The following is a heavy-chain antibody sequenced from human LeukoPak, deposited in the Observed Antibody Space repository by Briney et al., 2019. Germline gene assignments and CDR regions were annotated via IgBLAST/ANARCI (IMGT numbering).Heavy chain of an antibody. CDR3: ARDLALGSSWYYYFDY. J-gene: IGHJ4*02. D-gene: IGHD6-13*01. V-gene: IGHV1-2*02. CDR1: GYTFTSYG. CDR2: INPNSGGT. Sequence: ASVKVSCKASGYTFTSYGISWVRQAPGQGLEWMGWINPNSGGTNYAQKFQGRVTMTRDTSISTAYMELSSLRSEDTAVYYCARDLALGSSWYYYFDYWGQGTLVTVSS.